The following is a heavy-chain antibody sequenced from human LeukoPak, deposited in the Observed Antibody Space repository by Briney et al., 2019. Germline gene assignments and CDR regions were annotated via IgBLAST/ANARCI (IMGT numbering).Heavy chain of an antibody. V-gene: IGHV1-46*01. J-gene: IGHJ6*02. CDR2: INPSGGNP. CDR1: GYTFTNYH. CDR3: ARADSYTGMDV. D-gene: IGHD3-10*01. Sequence: ASVKVSCKTSGYTFTNYHIHWVRQAPGQGLEWVGMINPSGGNPSSAQKFQGRLSMTRDTSTSTVYLALSSLRSDDTAVYYCARADSYTGMDVWGQGTTVTVSS.